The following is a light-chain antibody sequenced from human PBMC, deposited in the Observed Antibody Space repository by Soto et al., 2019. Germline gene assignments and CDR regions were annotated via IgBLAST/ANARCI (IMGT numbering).Light chain of an antibody. Sequence: DIQMTQSPSSLSLSVGDGVTITCRASQTISNYLNWYQQKPGRAPRLLIHAASTLQSGVPSRFSGSGSGTDFTLPISSLEPEDFATYFCQQSYTTPWTFGLGTKVE. CDR2: AAS. CDR1: QTISNY. CDR3: QQSYTTPWT. V-gene: IGKV1-39*01. J-gene: IGKJ1*01.